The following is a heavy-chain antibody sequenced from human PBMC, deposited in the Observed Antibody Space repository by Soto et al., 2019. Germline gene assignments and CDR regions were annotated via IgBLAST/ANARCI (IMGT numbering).Heavy chain of an antibody. CDR2: MLYSGTA. J-gene: IGHJ4*02. Sequence: QVQLQESGPGLVKPSENLSLTCTVSGAAMTNYYGSWIRQPPGKGLEYIGYMLYSGTANYNPALKSRVTMSVDTPRNQFSLRLTSVSAADTAIYYCARSGHTFDGVVWGQGILVTVSS. CDR1: GAAMTNYY. CDR3: ARSGHTFDGVV. D-gene: IGHD3-16*01. V-gene: IGHV4-59*01.